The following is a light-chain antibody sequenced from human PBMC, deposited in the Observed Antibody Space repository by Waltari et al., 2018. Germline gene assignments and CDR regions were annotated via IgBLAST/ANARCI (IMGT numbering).Light chain of an antibody. Sequence: NVMTQYPTSLAVPLCARAAINCTSSEGVQDSSNNNNHLAWYQQKPGQPPKLLLYWTSTRKSGVPDRFNGSGSETDFTLTVTSLQAEDAAVYYCQQYYRTPLTFGGGTRVEI. CDR2: WTS. V-gene: IGKV4-1*01. CDR1: EGVQDSSNNNNH. J-gene: IGKJ4*01. CDR3: QQYYRTPLT.